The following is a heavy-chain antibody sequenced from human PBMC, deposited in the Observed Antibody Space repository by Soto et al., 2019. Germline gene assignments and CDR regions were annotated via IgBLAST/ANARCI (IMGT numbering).Heavy chain of an antibody. CDR2: ISHSGSGT. CDR3: ARGHLPGGNTFYYDY. D-gene: IGHD2-15*01. V-gene: IGHV4-34*01. CDR1: GGSFSGNY. J-gene: IGHJ4*02. Sequence: QVQLQQWGAGLLKPSETLSLTCTVYGGSFSGNYWSWIRQPPGMGLEWIGEISHSGSGTNYNPSLKSRCTISVDTAKNQFSLKLSSVTAADTAMYYCARGHLPGGNTFYYDYWGQGTLVTVSS.